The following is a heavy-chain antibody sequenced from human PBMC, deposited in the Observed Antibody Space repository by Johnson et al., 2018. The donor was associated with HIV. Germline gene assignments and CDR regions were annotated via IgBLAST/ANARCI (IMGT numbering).Heavy chain of an antibody. V-gene: IGHV3-64*01. J-gene: IGHJ3*02. D-gene: IGHD3-22*01. CDR3: ARARRVVIGPDGFDI. Sequence: VQLVESGGGLVQPGESLRLSCGASGFTFSSHHMHWVRQAPGKGLEHVSAISGNGGSTYYANSVKGRFTISRDNFKNTLYLQMNSLRGEDTAVYYCARARRVVIGPDGFDIWGQGTMVTVSS. CDR2: ISGNGGST. CDR1: GFTFSSHH.